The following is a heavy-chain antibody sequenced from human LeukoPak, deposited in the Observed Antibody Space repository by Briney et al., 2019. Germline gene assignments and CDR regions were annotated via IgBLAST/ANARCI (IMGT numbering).Heavy chain of an antibody. Sequence: GESLKISCKGSGYTFSDYWVAWVRQMPGKGLEWMGVIYPRNSDTRYSPSFRGQVTTSVDKSISTAYLQWNSLKASDTAMFYCARQDGWGIYYKDYWGQGTLVTVSS. V-gene: IGHV5-51*01. D-gene: IGHD3-10*01. J-gene: IGHJ4*02. CDR1: GYTFSDYW. CDR3: ARQDGWGIYYKDY. CDR2: IYPRNSDT.